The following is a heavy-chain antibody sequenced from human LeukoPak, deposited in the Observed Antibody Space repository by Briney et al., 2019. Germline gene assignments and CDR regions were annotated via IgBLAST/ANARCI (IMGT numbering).Heavy chain of an antibody. CDR1: GFTFSSHW. CDR2: INTDGSST. CDR3: ARDQCSSTSCYTNWFDP. Sequence: GGSLRLSCAASGFTFSSHWMYWVRQAPGKGLVWVSRINTDGSSTTYADSVKGRFTISRDNAKNSLYLQMNSLRAEDTAVYYCARDQCSSTSCYTNWFDPWGQGTLVTVSS. V-gene: IGHV3-74*03. J-gene: IGHJ5*02. D-gene: IGHD2-2*02.